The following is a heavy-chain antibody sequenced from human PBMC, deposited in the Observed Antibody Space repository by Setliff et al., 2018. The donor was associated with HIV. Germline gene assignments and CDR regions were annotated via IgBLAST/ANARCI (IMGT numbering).Heavy chain of an antibody. D-gene: IGHD6-19*01. CDR2: INAGNGNT. CDR1: GYTFTSYA. V-gene: IGHV1-3*01. J-gene: IGHJ4*02. CDR3: ARASRWLVFDY. Sequence: GASVKVSCKASGYTFTSYAMHWVRQAPGQRLEWMGWINAGNGNTKYSQKFQGRVTITRDTSTSTAYMELRSLRSDDTAVYYCARASRWLVFDYWGQGTLVTVSS.